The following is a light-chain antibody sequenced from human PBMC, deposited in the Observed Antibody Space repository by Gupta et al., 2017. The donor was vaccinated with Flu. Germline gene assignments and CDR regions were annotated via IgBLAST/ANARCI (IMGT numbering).Light chain of an antibody. CDR3: TSYTGTNNLLV. CDR1: SGDLGVYNY. J-gene: IGLJ2*01. V-gene: IGLV2-14*01. Sequence: QSALTQPASVSGSPGPSIAISCTGTSGDLGVYNYVSWYQQHPGTAPKLIIFEESNRPSGISDRFSGSKAGNTASLTISGLQAEEEADYYCTSYTGTNNLLVFGGGTKMTVL. CDR2: EES.